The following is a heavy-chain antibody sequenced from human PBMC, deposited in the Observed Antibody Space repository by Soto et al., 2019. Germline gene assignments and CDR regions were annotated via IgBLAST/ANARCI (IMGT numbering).Heavy chain of an antibody. CDR3: TRLPGYYYDSSGSSPY. J-gene: IGHJ4*02. CDR1: GFTFSGSA. V-gene: IGHV3-73*01. CDR2: IRSKANSYAT. Sequence: GGSLRLSCAASGFTFSGSAMHWVRQASGKGLEWVGRIRSKANSYATAYAASVKGRFTISRDDSKNTAYLQMNSLKTEDTAVYYCTRLPGYYYDSSGSSPYWGQGTLVTVSS. D-gene: IGHD3-22*01.